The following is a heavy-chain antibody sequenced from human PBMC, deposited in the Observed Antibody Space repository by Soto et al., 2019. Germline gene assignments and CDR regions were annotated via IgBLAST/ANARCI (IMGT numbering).Heavy chain of an antibody. D-gene: IGHD2-21*02. V-gene: IGHV3-53*01. J-gene: IGHJ6*02. CDR1: GFTVSSNY. CDR2: IYSGGNK. Sequence: EMQLVESGGGLIQPGGSLRLSCAASGFTVSSNYMSWVRQAPGKGLEWVSVIYSGGNKFYTDSVKGRFSISRDNSKNTLYLQMNSLRAEDTAVYYCARGAYCGGDCWLSAMDVWGQGTTVTVSS. CDR3: ARGAYCGGDCWLSAMDV.